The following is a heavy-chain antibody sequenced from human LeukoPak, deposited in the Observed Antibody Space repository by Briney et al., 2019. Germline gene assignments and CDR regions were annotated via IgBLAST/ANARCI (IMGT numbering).Heavy chain of an antibody. CDR3: ARDCTGGTCYDAFDI. CDR2: ITSDGSST. D-gene: IGHD2-15*01. Sequence: GGSLRLSCAASGFTFSSYWMHWVRQAPGKGLVCVSRITSDGSSTSYADSVRGRFTISRDNAKNTLYLQMNSLRAGDTAVYYCARDCTGGTCYDAFDIWGQGTMVTVSS. J-gene: IGHJ3*02. V-gene: IGHV3-74*01. CDR1: GFTFSSYW.